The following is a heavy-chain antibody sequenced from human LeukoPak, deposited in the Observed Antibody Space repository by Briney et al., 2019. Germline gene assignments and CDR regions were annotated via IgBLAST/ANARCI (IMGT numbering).Heavy chain of an antibody. Sequence: ASVKVSCKASDNTFSGKAIIWVRQAPGQRLEWMAYISPYSGKTKYVQKIQGRVTVTTDTTTSTSYLELRSLTSDDTAVYYCAREEWCSGGGCYLNAFDIWGQGTMVTVSS. CDR3: AREEWCSGGGCYLNAFDI. CDR2: ISPYSGKT. CDR1: DNTFSGKA. D-gene: IGHD2-15*01. J-gene: IGHJ3*02. V-gene: IGHV1-18*01.